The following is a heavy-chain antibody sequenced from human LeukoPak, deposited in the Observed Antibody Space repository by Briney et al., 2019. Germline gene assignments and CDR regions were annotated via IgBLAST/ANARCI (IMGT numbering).Heavy chain of an antibody. CDR2: IYYSGST. CDR3: ARGAKEGRRAPYYYYYYYMDV. Sequence: ETLSLTCTVSGGSISSYYWSWIRQPPGKGLEWIGYIYYSGSTNYNPSLKSRVTISVDTSKNQFSLKLSSVTAADTAVYYCARGAKEGRRAPYYYYYYYMDVWGKGTTVTVSS. CDR1: GGSISSYY. D-gene: IGHD1-26*01. V-gene: IGHV4-59*01. J-gene: IGHJ6*03.